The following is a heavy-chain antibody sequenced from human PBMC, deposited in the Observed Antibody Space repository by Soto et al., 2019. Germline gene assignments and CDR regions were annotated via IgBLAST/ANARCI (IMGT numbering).Heavy chain of an antibody. V-gene: IGHV3-30*18. CDR2: ISYDGTDK. CDR3: AKDFGAWSDS. D-gene: IGHD6-19*01. J-gene: IGHJ5*02. Sequence: QVHLVESGGGVVQPGRSLTISCVGSGFAFSTYGMHWVRQAPAKGLEWVALISYDGTDKYYADPVEGRFSISRDNSKQTLSLQMDSLRPEDTAVYYCAKDFGAWSDSWGQGTLVNVSS. CDR1: GFAFSTYG.